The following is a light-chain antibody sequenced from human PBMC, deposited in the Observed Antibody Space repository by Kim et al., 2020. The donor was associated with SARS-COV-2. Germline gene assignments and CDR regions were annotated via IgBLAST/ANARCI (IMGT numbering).Light chain of an antibody. V-gene: IGKV3-15*01. J-gene: IGKJ1*01. Sequence: EIVMTQAPATLSVSPGESATLSCRATQSVSTNLAWYQQRPGQAPRLLISGASTRATGVPARFSGSGSGTEFTLTISSLQSEDFAVYYCQQYDGWPSTFGQGTKVDIK. CDR2: GAS. CDR3: QQYDGWPST. CDR1: QSVSTN.